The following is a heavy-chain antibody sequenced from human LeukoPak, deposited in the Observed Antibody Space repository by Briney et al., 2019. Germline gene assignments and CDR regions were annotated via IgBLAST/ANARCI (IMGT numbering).Heavy chain of an antibody. CDR1: GFTFSSYA. CDR3: AKIADYDILTGYYTPFDY. CDR2: ISPSADRT. Sequence: QPGGSLRLSCAASGFTFSSYAMSWVRQAPGKGLEWVSFISPSADRTSNADSVEGRFTISRDNPRNTLYLQMNSLRDEDTAVYYCAKIADYDILTGYYTPFDYWGQGTLVTVSS. D-gene: IGHD3-9*01. V-gene: IGHV3-23*01. J-gene: IGHJ4*02.